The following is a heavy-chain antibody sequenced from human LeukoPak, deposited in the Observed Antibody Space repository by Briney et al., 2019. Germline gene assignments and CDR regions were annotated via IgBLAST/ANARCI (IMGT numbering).Heavy chain of an antibody. J-gene: IGHJ4*02. V-gene: IGHV3-21*01. Sequence: PGGSLRLSCAASGFAFSTYSMNWVRQAPGKGLEWVSSISSSSTYIYYADSVKGRVTISRDNAKNSLYLQMNSLRAEDTAVYYCERVLSGCETTRCELDYWGQGTLVTVSS. CDR2: ISSSSTYI. CDR3: ERVLSGCETTRCELDY. CDR1: GFAFSTYS. D-gene: IGHD1-26*01.